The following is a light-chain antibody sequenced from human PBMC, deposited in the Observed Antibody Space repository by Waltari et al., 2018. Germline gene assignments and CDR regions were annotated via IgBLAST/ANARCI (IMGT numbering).Light chain of an antibody. J-gene: IGLJ3*02. CDR1: YGSVSSTSY. Sequence: QTVVTQEPSLSVSPGGTVTLTCALSYGSVSSTSYARWYQQTPGQAPRTLVYKINNRSSGVPDRFSGSMLGNKAALTITGAQAEDESDYYCVLYMGSGIWVFGGGTKLTVL. CDR2: KIN. V-gene: IGLV8-61*01. CDR3: VLYMGSGIWV.